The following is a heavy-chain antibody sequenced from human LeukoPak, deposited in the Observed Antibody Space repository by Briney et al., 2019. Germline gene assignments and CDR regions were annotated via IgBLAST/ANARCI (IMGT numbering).Heavy chain of an antibody. CDR3: ARSTVTTPYYFDY. Sequence: GGSLRLSCAASGFTFSSYAMSWVRQAPGKGLEWVSAISGSGGSTYYADSVKGRFTISRDNSENTLYLQMNSLRAEDTAVYYCARSTVTTPYYFDYWGQGTLVTVSS. J-gene: IGHJ4*02. CDR1: GFTFSSYA. D-gene: IGHD4-17*01. CDR2: ISGSGGST. V-gene: IGHV3-23*01.